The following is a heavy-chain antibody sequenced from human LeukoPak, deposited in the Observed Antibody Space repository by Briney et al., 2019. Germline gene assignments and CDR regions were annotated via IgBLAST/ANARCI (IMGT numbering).Heavy chain of an antibody. D-gene: IGHD1-26*01. Sequence: GGSLRLSCAASGFTFSGYSMNWVRQAPGKGPEWVSYISSSSSTIYYADSVKGRFTISRDNAKNSLYLQMNSLRAEDTAVYYCARLRGSYGGDAFDIWGQGTMVTVSS. CDR1: GFTFSGYS. CDR3: ARLRGSYGGDAFDI. V-gene: IGHV3-48*01. J-gene: IGHJ3*02. CDR2: ISSSSSTI.